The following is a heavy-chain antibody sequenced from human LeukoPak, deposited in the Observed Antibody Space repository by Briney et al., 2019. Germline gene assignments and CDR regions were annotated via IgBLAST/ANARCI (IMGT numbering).Heavy chain of an antibody. V-gene: IGHV7-4-1*01. CDR1: GYTFTNFA. D-gene: IGHD2-15*01. J-gene: IGHJ4*02. CDR3: ARVGGGGYCSDGTCYPAY. CDR2: INTNTGNP. Sequence: ASVKVSCKASGYTFTNFAMNWVRQAPGQGLEWMGWINTNTGNPTYARDFTGRFVFSLDTSVRTAYLQIDSLRPEDTAVYYCARVGGGGYCSDGTCYPAYWGQGTLVTVSS.